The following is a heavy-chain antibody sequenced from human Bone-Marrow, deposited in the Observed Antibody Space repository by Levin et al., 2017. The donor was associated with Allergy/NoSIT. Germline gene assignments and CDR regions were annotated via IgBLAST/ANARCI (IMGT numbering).Heavy chain of an antibody. V-gene: IGHV3-48*03. J-gene: IGHJ4*02. CDR1: GFTFSSYE. CDR2: ISSSGSTI. CDR3: ARDRYAGSLVDSPSWLYTFDY. Sequence: GESLKISCAASGFTFSSYEMNWVRQAPGKGLEWVSYISSSGSTIYYADSVKGRFTISRDNAKNSLYLQMNSLRAEDTAVYYCARDRYAGSLVDSPSWLYTFDYWGQGTLVTVSS. D-gene: IGHD3-16*02.